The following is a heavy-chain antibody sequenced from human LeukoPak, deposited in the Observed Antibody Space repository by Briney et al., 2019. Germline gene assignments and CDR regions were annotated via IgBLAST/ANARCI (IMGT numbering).Heavy chain of an antibody. CDR2: INHSGTT. CDR3: ARRSPYYDSSGFHVGAFDS. Sequence: PSETLSLTCAVYSGSFSGYYWSWIRQPPGKGLEWIGEINHSGTTSYNPSLKGRVTVSVDTSKTQFSLKLTSVTAADTAVYYCARRSPYYDSSGFHVGAFDSWGQGILVTVSS. J-gene: IGHJ4*02. D-gene: IGHD3-22*01. V-gene: IGHV4-34*01. CDR1: SGSFSGYY.